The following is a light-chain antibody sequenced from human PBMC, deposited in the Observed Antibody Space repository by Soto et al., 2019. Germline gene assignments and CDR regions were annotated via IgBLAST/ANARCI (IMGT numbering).Light chain of an antibody. V-gene: IGKV1-9*01. CDR1: QGISDY. CDR3: QQFNAYPLT. CDR2: GAS. J-gene: IGKJ4*01. Sequence: DIQLTHSPSFLSASVGDRVTISCRASQGISDYLAWYQQKPGQAPKLLIYGASSWQSGVPSRFSVSASGTEFTLTISRLQPEDFATYFCQQFNAYPLTVRGGTKLEIK.